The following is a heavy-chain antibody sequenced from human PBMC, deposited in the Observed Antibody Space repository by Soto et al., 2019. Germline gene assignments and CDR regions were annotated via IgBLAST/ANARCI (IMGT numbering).Heavy chain of an antibody. CDR1: GGTFSSYA. D-gene: IGHD2-15*01. CDR2: IIPIFGTA. CDR3: ARDKNVRGYCSGGSCYGENWFDP. Sequence: QVQLVQSGAEVKKPGSSVKVSCKASGGTFSSYAISWVRQAPGQGLEWMGGIIPIFGTANYAQKFQGRVTITADKSTSTASMELSSLRYEDTAVYYCARDKNVRGYCSGGSCYGENWFDPWGQGTLVSVSS. V-gene: IGHV1-69*06. J-gene: IGHJ5*02.